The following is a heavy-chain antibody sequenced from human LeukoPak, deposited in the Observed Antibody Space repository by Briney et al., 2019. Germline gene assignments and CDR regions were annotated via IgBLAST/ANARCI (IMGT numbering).Heavy chain of an antibody. Sequence: GASVKVSCKASGYTFTSYAMNWVRQAPGQGLEWMGWINTNTGSPTYAQGFTGRFVFSLDTSVSTAYLQISSLKAEDTAVYYCARTGKWELLYYFDYWGQGTLVTVSS. V-gene: IGHV7-4-1*02. CDR2: INTNTGSP. CDR3: ARTGKWELLYYFDY. CDR1: GYTFTSYA. J-gene: IGHJ4*02. D-gene: IGHD1-26*01.